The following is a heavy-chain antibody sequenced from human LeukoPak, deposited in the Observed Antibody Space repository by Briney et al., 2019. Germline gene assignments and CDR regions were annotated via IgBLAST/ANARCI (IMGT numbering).Heavy chain of an antibody. CDR2: IYYSGNS. Sequence: SDTLSLTCAVSGYSISSTNWWGWIRQPPGKGLEWIGYIYYSGNSNYNPSLKSRVTMSVDTSKNQFSLNLSSVTALDTAVYYCARIFLGYSSGWYFDYWGQGTLVTVSS. V-gene: IGHV4-28*06. J-gene: IGHJ4*02. D-gene: IGHD6-19*01. CDR1: GYSISSTNW. CDR3: ARIFLGYSSGWYFDY.